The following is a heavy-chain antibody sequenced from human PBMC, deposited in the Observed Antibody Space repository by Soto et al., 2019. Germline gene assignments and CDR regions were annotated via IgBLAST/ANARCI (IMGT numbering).Heavy chain of an antibody. J-gene: IGHJ5*02. CDR2: IYYSGST. V-gene: IGHV4-39*01. CDR3: ARRRSSRPNWFDP. CDR1: GGSIISRSCY. D-gene: IGHD6-13*01. Sequence: SLPMSLTWTVSGGSIISRSCYRGWISKPPGKGLEWIGSIYYSGSTYYNPSLKSRVTISVDTSKNQFSLKLSSVTAADTAVYYCARRRSSRPNWFDPWGQGTLVTVSS.